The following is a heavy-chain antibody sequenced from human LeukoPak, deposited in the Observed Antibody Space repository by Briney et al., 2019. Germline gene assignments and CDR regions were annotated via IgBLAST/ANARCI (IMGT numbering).Heavy chain of an antibody. V-gene: IGHV4-34*01. D-gene: IGHD6-25*01. J-gene: IGHJ4*02. CDR3: ASPGGPTRGAAFFY. CDR1: GGSFSGYY. Sequence: SETLSLTCAVYGGSFSGYYWSWIRQPPGKGLEWIGEINHSGSTNYNPSLKSRVTISVDTSKNQFSLKLSSVTAADTAVYYCASPGGPTRGAAFFYWGQGTLVTASS. CDR2: INHSGST.